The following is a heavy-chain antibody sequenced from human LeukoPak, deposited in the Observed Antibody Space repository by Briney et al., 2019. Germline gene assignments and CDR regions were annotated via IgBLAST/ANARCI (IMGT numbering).Heavy chain of an antibody. V-gene: IGHV3-23*01. J-gene: IGHJ4*02. CDR2: ISGSGGST. CDR1: GFTFSSYA. D-gene: IGHD5-18*01. Sequence: GGSLRLSRAASGFTFSSYAMSWVRQAPGKGLEWVSAISGSGGSTYYADSVKGRFTISRDNSKNTLYLQMNSLRAEDTAVYYCAKDAVLQLWLQREDYWGQGTLVTVSS. CDR3: AKDAVLQLWLQREDY.